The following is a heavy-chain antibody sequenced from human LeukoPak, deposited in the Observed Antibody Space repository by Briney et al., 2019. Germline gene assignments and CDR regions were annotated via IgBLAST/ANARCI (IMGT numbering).Heavy chain of an antibody. J-gene: IGHJ5*02. Sequence: SETLSLTCTVSGASVSSASYWTRIRQPPGKGVEWIAHIYNGVNTNYNPSLKSRVTISVDTSKNQFSLRLNSVTAADTAVYYCARSRAFNSGAFDPWGQGSLVTVSS. CDR2: IYNGVNT. CDR3: ARSRAFNSGAFDP. CDR1: GASVSSASY. D-gene: IGHD1-26*01. V-gene: IGHV4-61*01.